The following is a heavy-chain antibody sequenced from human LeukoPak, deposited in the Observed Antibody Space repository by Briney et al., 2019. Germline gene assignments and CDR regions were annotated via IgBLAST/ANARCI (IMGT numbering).Heavy chain of an antibody. CDR2: ISSSSSYI. CDR1: KFAFSSYA. D-gene: IGHD2-15*01. Sequence: GGSLRLSCAASKFAFSSYAMSWVRQAPGKGLEWVSSISSSSSYIYYADSVKGRFTISRDNAKNSLYLQMNSLRAEDTAVYYCARDNPLRYCSGGSCYSGSEGFDYWGQGTLVTVSS. J-gene: IGHJ4*02. V-gene: IGHV3-21*01. CDR3: ARDNPLRYCSGGSCYSGSEGFDY.